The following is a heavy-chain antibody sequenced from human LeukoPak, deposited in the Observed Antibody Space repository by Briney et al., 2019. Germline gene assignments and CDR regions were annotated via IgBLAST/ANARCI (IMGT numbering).Heavy chain of an antibody. CDR1: GFTFSDYY. Sequence: GGSLRLSCAASGFTFSDYYMSWIRQAPGKGLEWVSYISSSGSTIYYADSVKGRFTISRDDAKNSLYLQMNSLRAEDTAVYYCAGNSGSYTADYWGQGTLVTVSS. D-gene: IGHD1-26*01. V-gene: IGHV3-11*01. CDR2: ISSSGSTI. J-gene: IGHJ4*02. CDR3: AGNSGSYTADY.